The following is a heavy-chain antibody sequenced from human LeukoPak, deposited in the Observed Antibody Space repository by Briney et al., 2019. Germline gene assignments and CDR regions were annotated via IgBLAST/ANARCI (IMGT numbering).Heavy chain of an antibody. J-gene: IGHJ4*02. V-gene: IGHV3-74*03. CDR3: ARGIYGDPVAFDS. D-gene: IGHD4-17*01. CDR1: GFTFSSFN. Sequence: GGTLRLSCAASGFTFSSFNMHWVRQAPGKGLVWVSRLKSDGSTAMYADSVQGRFTIPRDNARNTVHLLMSSLTVEDTGVYYCARGIYGDPVAFDSWGQGALVTVSS. CDR2: LKSDGSTA.